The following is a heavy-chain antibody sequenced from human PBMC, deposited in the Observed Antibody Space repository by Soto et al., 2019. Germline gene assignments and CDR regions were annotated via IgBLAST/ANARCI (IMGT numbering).Heavy chain of an antibody. CDR1: GGSFSGYY. CDR3: ARFPFSTSSWSNPRYFDS. J-gene: IGHJ4*02. D-gene: IGHD6-13*01. V-gene: IGHV4-34*01. Sequence: QVQLQQWGAGLLKPSETLSLTCAVSGGSFSGYYWSWFRQTPGKGLEWIGEINHSGFTDYNPSLTSRVTISVDTSKNHFSLQLTSVTAADTAVYYCARFPFSTSSWSNPRYFDSWGQGTLVTVSS. CDR2: INHSGFT.